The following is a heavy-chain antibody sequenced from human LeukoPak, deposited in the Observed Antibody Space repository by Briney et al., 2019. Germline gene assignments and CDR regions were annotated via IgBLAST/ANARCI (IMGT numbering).Heavy chain of an antibody. Sequence: KPSETLSLTCTGSGGSISSYYWSWIRQPAGKGLEWIGRIYTSGSTNYNPSLKSRVTMSVDTSKNQFSLTLSSVTAADTAVYYCARGGDSYYYYYGMDVWGQGTTVTVSS. CDR1: GGSISSYY. CDR3: ARGGDSYYYYYGMDV. J-gene: IGHJ6*02. CDR2: IYTSGST. D-gene: IGHD4-17*01. V-gene: IGHV4-4*07.